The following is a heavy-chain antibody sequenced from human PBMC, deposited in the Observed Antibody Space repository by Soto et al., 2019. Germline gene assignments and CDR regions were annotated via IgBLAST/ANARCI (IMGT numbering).Heavy chain of an antibody. CDR1: GYTFTSYY. J-gene: IGHJ4*02. Sequence: ASVKVSCKASGYTFTSYYMHWVRQAPGQGLEWMGIINPSGGSTSYAQKFQGRVTMTRDNSKNTLYLQMNSLRVEDTAVYYCAKDIAYSSGWCPDYWGQGTLVTVSS. V-gene: IGHV1-46*01. D-gene: IGHD6-19*01. CDR2: INPSGGST. CDR3: AKDIAYSSGWCPDY.